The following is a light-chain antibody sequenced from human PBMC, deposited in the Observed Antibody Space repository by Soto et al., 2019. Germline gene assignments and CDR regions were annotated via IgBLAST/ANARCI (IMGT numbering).Light chain of an antibody. V-gene: IGKV1-5*03. Sequence: DIQMTQSPSTLSASVGDRVTITCRASQSISSWLAWYQQKPGKAPKLLIYKASSLESGVPSRFSGSGSGTEFTLIISSLQPADFATYYCQQYNSYSTFGQGTKVEIK. CDR1: QSISSW. CDR2: KAS. J-gene: IGKJ1*01. CDR3: QQYNSYST.